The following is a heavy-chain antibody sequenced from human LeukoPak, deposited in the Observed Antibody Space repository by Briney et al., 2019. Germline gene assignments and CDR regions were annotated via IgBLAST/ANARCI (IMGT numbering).Heavy chain of an antibody. J-gene: IGHJ5*02. CDR3: ARDGEFSIAAAGTVDNWFDP. V-gene: IGHV1-46*01. Sequence: ASVKVSCKASGYTFTGYYMHWVRQAPGQGLEWMGIINPSGGSTSYAQKFQGRVTMTRDTSTSTVYMELSSLRSEDTAVYYCARDGEFSIAAAGTVDNWFDPWGQGTLVTVSS. CDR2: INPSGGST. CDR1: GYTFTGYY. D-gene: IGHD6-13*01.